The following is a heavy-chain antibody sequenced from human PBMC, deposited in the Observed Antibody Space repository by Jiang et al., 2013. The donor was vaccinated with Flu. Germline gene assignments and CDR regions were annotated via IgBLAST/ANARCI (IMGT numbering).Heavy chain of an antibody. CDR1: GFTFSNYA. CDR2: ISDSGGST. J-gene: IGHJ4*02. Sequence: VQLLESGGGLVQPGGSLRLSCAVSGFTFSNYAMNWVRRAPGKGLEWVSAISDSGGSTFYADSVKGRFTISRDNSKNILYLQMNSLRAEDTAVYYCAKLAFRGLIIDYYFDYWGQGALVTVSS. D-gene: IGHD3-10*01. V-gene: IGHV3-23*01. CDR3: AKLAFRGLIIDYYFDY.